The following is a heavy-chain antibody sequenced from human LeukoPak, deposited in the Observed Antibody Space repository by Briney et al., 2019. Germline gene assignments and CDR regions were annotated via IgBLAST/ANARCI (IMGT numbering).Heavy chain of an antibody. J-gene: IGHJ4*02. V-gene: IGHV3-30*02. CDR2: IQFDGSNQ. Sequence: GGSLRLSCAASAFTFSSYVMHRVRQAPGKGLEWVSFIQFDGSNQYYADSVKGRFAISRDNSKNTLFLQMNSLRPEDTAVYYCAKWRHPFSTSWGSFYFDYWGQGTLVAVSS. CDR1: AFTFSSYV. CDR3: AKWRHPFSTSWGSFYFDY. D-gene: IGHD3-16*01.